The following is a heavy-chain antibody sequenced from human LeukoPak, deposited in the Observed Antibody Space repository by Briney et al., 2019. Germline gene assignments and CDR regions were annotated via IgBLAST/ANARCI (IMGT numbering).Heavy chain of an antibody. CDR2: VYYSGST. Sequence: SETLSLTCAVSGASISSHYRSWIRQPPGKGLEWIGYVYYSGSTNYNPSLKSRVTISVDTSKNQFSLNLTSVTAADTAIYYCARLRSDYGSGWFQYFQHWGPGTLVIVSS. CDR1: GASISSHY. V-gene: IGHV4-59*11. J-gene: IGHJ1*01. CDR3: ARLRSDYGSGWFQYFQH. D-gene: IGHD6-19*01.